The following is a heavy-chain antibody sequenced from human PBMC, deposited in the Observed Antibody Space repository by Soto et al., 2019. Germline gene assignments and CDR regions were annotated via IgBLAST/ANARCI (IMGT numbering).Heavy chain of an antibody. J-gene: IGHJ6*02. Sequence: PSETLSLTCAVSGGSISSGGYSWSWIRQPPGKGLEWIGYIYHSGSTYYNPSLKSRVTISVDRSKNQFSLKLSSVTAADTAVYYCASGMGYCISTSCYGAYMDVWGQGTTVTVSS. CDR3: ASGMGYCISTSCYGAYMDV. CDR2: IYHSGST. CDR1: GGSISSGGYS. V-gene: IGHV4-30-2*01. D-gene: IGHD2-2*01.